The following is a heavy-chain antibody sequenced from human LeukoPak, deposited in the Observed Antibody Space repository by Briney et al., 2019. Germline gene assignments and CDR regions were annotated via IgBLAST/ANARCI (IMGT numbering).Heavy chain of an antibody. Sequence: PGGSLRLSCAASGFTFSSYAMHWVRQAPGKGLEWVAVISYDGSNKYYADSVKGRFTISRDNSKNTLYLQMNSLRAEDTAVYYCARAIAADGPDYWGQGTLVTVSS. D-gene: IGHD6-13*01. CDR1: GFTFSSYA. V-gene: IGHV3-30*04. CDR3: ARAIAADGPDY. CDR2: ISYDGSNK. J-gene: IGHJ4*02.